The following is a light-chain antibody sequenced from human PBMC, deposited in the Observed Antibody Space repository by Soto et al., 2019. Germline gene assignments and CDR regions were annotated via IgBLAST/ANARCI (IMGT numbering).Light chain of an antibody. Sequence: EIVMTQSPATLSVSPGERATLSCRASQGIGSTLAWYQQKPGQTPRLLIYDAYIRATGVPARFSASGSGTEFTLTINSLQSEDFAVYYCQQYGSSPYTFGRGTKLEIK. V-gene: IGKV3-15*01. CDR2: DAY. CDR3: QQYGSSPYT. J-gene: IGKJ2*01. CDR1: QGIGST.